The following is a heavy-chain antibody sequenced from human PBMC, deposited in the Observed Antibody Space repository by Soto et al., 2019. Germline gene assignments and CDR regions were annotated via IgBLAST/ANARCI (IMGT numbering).Heavy chain of an antibody. V-gene: IGHV4-34*01. CDR1: GGSFSGYY. J-gene: IGHJ4*02. CDR3: ARGSTVIYFDY. Sequence: SETLSLTCAVYGGSFSGYYWSWIRQPPGKGLEWIGEINHSGSTNYNPSLKSRVTISVDTSKNQFSLKLSSVTAADTAVYYCARGSTVIYFDYWGQGTLVTVSS. D-gene: IGHD4-17*01. CDR2: INHSGST.